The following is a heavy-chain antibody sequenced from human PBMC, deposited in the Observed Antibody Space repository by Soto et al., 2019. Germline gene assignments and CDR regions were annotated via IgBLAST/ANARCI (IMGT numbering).Heavy chain of an antibody. Sequence: EVQLLESGGGLVQPGGSLRLSCAASGFTFSSYAMRWVRQAPVKGLEWVSAISGSGGSTYYADSVKGRFTISRDNAKNTLYLQMNSLRAEDTAVYYCARRGSGSYYDCWGQGNRVTVSS. D-gene: IGHD1-26*01. V-gene: IGHV3-23*01. CDR3: ARRGSGSYYDC. CDR1: GFTFSSYA. CDR2: ISGSGGST. J-gene: IGHJ4*02.